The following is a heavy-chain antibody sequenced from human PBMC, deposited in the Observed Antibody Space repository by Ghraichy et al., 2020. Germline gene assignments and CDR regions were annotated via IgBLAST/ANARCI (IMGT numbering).Heavy chain of an antibody. Sequence: GGSLRLSCAASAFTFSNAWISWVRQAPGKGLEWGGRIKSKTDGGTTDYAAPVKGRFTISRDDSKNTLYLQMNSLKTEDTAVYYCTTSHITMVRGVIITSLDYWGQVTLVTVSS. V-gene: IGHV3-15*01. D-gene: IGHD3-10*01. CDR3: TTSHITMVRGVIITSLDY. CDR1: AFTFSNAW. CDR2: IKSKTDGGTT. J-gene: IGHJ4*02.